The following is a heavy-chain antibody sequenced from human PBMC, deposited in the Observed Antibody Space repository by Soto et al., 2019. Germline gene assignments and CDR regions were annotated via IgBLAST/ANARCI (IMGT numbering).Heavy chain of an antibody. CDR3: ASVLHLWLRRRNNGYSG. CDR2: IIPMFGTA. V-gene: IGHV1-69*05. CDR1: GCTFSTYA. Sequence: QVQLVQSGAEVKKPESSVKVSCKAPGCTFSTYAISWVRQAPGQGLEWMGGIIPMFGTANYAQRFQDRVTSTRDESTNTVYMALSIMRSEDTAVYVGASVLHLWLRRRNNGYSGWGKGTLVTVSS. J-gene: IGHJ4*02. D-gene: IGHD5-12*01.